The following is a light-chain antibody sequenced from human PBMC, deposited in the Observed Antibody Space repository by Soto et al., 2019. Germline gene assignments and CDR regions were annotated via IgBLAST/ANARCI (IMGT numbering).Light chain of an antibody. CDR2: AAS. CDR1: QSVSSSY. CDR3: QQYGSSPYT. V-gene: IGKV3-20*01. Sequence: EIVLTQSPGTLSLSPGERATLSCRASQSVSSSYLAWHQQKPGQAPRPLIYAASSRATGIPDRFSGSGSGTDFTLTISRLEPEDFAVYYCQQYGSSPYTFGQGTKLEIK. J-gene: IGKJ2*01.